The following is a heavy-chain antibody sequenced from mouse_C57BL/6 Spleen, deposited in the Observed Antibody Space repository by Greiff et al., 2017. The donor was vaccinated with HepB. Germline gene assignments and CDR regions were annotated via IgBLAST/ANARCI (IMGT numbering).Heavy chain of an antibody. J-gene: IGHJ2*01. CDR3: AREDGFYYFDY. D-gene: IGHD2-3*01. Sequence: VQLQQSGPELVKPGASLKISCKASGYAFSSSWMNWVKQRPGKGLQWIGRIYPGDGDTNYNGKFKGKATLTADKSSSTAYMQLSSLTSEDSAVYFCAREDGFYYFDYWGQGTTLTVSS. CDR2: IYPGDGDT. V-gene: IGHV1-82*01. CDR1: GYAFSSSW.